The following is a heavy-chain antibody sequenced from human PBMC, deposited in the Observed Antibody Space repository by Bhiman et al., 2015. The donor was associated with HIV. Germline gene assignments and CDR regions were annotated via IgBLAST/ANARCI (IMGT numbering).Heavy chain of an antibody. CDR1: GLTFNIYA. V-gene: IGHV3-23*01. D-gene: IGHD3-16*01. J-gene: IGHJ6*03. CDR3: AKGSGKITQYYYYMDI. Sequence: EVQLLESGGGLLQPGGSLRLSCAASGLTFNIYAMNWVRQAPGKGLEWVSGISGSGGTTYYAGSVKGRFTISRDNSKNTLYLQMNSLRAEDTAVYYCAKGSGKITQYYYYMDIWGKGATVSVS. CDR2: ISGSGGTT.